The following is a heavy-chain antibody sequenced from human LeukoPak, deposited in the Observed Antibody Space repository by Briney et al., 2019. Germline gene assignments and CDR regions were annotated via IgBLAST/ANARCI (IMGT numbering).Heavy chain of an antibody. CDR1: GFTFSSSG. Sequence: GGSLRLSCAASGFTFSSSGMHWVRQAPGKGLEWVAVIWDDGSNKYYADSVKGRFTISRDNSKNTLYLQMNSLRAEDTAVYYCARDAEVRYYYGSVLLDYWGQGTTVTVSS. D-gene: IGHD3-10*01. CDR2: IWDDGSNK. V-gene: IGHV3-33*01. J-gene: IGHJ4*03. CDR3: ARDAEVRYYYGSVLLDY.